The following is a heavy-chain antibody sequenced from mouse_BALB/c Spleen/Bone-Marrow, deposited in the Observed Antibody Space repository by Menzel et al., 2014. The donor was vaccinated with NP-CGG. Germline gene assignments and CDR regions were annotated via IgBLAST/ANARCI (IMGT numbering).Heavy chain of an antibody. Sequence: EVQLVESGPGLVKPSQSLSLTCTVTGYSITSDYAWNWIRQFPGNKLEWMGYITYSGITSYNPSLKSRISITRDTSKNQFFLQLNSVTTEDTATYCCARSADWYFDVWGAGTTVTVSS. CDR1: GYSITSDYA. V-gene: IGHV3-2*02. CDR2: ITYSGIT. CDR3: ARSADWYFDV. J-gene: IGHJ1*01.